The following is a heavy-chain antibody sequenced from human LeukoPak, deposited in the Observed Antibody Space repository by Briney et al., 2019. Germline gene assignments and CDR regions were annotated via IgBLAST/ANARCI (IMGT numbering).Heavy chain of an antibody. V-gene: IGHV1-69*13. D-gene: IGHD5-12*01. Sequence: ASVKVSCKASGGTFSSYAISWVRQAPGQGLEWMGGIIPIFGTANYAQKFQGRVTITADESTSTAYMELSSLRSEDTAVYYCARAGLGGCSGYDVDYWGQGTLVTVSS. CDR3: ARAGLGGCSGYDVDY. CDR2: IIPIFGTA. CDR1: GGTFSSYA. J-gene: IGHJ4*02.